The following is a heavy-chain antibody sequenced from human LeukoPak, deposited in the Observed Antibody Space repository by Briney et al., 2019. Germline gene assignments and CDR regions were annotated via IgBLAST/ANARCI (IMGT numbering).Heavy chain of an antibody. CDR2: IYSTGST. CDR1: GGSGSSGGNY. V-gene: IGHV4-31*03. Sequence: SETLSLTCSVSGGSGSSGGNYWSWIRQYPGKGLEWIGYIYSTGSTNYNPSLKSRVTISVDTSKKQFSLKLSSVTAADTAVYYCAAYSYGYVHWYFDLWGRGTLVTVSS. J-gene: IGHJ2*01. D-gene: IGHD5-18*01. CDR3: AAYSYGYVHWYFDL.